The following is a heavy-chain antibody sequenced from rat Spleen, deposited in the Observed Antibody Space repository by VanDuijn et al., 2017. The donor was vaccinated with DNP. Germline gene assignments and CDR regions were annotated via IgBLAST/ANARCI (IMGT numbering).Heavy chain of an antibody. Sequence: EVQLQESGPGLVKPSQSLSLTCSVTGYSITSSYRWNWIRKFPGNKMEYIGHISYSGTTNYNPSLKSRISITRDTSKNQFFLQLNSVTTEDTATYYCARWSTFFDYWGQGVMVTVSS. D-gene: IGHD3-1*01. J-gene: IGHJ2*01. V-gene: IGHV3-1*01. CDR2: ISYSGTT. CDR1: GYSITSSY. CDR3: ARWSTFFDY.